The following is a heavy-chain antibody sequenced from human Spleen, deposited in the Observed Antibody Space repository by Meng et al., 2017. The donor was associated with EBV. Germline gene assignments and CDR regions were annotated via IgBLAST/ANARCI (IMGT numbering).Heavy chain of an antibody. CDR2: MNPNSGST. D-gene: IGHD1-1*01. V-gene: IGHV1-8*01. CDR3: ARARSFNELDQ. Sequence: EQTRAAVKKHVSLTKVSCNSTGYTFTSYEINWVRQATGQGLEWMGWMNPNSGSTGYAQKFQGRVTMTRNTSISTAYMDLSSLRSEYTAVYYCARARSFNELDQWGQGTLVTVSS. J-gene: IGHJ4*02. CDR1: GYTFTSYE.